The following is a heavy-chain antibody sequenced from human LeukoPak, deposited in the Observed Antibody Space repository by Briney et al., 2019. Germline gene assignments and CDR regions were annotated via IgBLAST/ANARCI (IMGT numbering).Heavy chain of an antibody. CDR2: IITIFGTA. J-gene: IGHJ4*02. D-gene: IGHD3-3*01. CDR1: RGTLISYV. Sequence: GASVKVSCKASRGTLISYVISWVRQAPGEGLEWMGGIITIFGTANYAQKFQGRVTITADESTSTAYMELSSLRSEDTAVYYCARNRGNYDFWSGYFDYWGQGTLVTVSS. V-gene: IGHV1-69*13. CDR3: ARNRGNYDFWSGYFDY.